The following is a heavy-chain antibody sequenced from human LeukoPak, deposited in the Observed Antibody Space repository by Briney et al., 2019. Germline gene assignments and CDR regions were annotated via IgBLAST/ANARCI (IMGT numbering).Heavy chain of an antibody. CDR2: FDPEDGET. Sequence: ASVKVSCKVSGYTLTELSMHWVRQAPGKGLEWMGGFDPEDGETIYAQKFQGRVTMTEDTSTDTAYMELSSLRAEDTAVYYCGKDIFYESSGYTQEWGQGTLVTVSS. V-gene: IGHV1-24*01. J-gene: IGHJ1*01. D-gene: IGHD3-22*01. CDR1: GYTLTELS. CDR3: GKDIFYESSGYTQE.